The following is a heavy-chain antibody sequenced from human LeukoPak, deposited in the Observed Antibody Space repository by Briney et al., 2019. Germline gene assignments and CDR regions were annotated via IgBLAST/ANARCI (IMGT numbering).Heavy chain of an antibody. CDR1: GFTFSTHW. D-gene: IGHD3-3*01. CDR2: IKEDGRAK. Sequence: GGSLRLSCAASGFTFSTHWMSWVRQAPGKGLEWVANIKEDGRAKYYVGSVKGRFTISRDNARKSLYLQMNSLRAEDTAVYYCASGYLDDLWSGHFWGQGTLVTVSS. J-gene: IGHJ4*02. V-gene: IGHV3-7*01. CDR3: ASGYLDDLWSGHF.